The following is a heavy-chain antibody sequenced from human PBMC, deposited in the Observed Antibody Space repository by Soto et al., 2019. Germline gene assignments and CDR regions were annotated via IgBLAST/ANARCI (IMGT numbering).Heavy chain of an antibody. CDR3: ARGDIMTTWFDP. CDR2: ISYDGSNK. CDR1: GFTFSSYA. J-gene: IGHJ5*02. Sequence: GGSLRLSCAASGFTFSSYAMHWVRQAPGKGLEWVAVISYDGSNKYYADSVKGRFTISRDNSKNTLYLQMNSLRAEDTAVYYCARGDIMTTWFDPWGQGTLVTVSS. V-gene: IGHV3-30-3*01. D-gene: IGHD5-12*01.